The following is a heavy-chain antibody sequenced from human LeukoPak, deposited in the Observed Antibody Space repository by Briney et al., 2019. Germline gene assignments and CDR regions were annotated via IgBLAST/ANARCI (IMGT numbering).Heavy chain of an antibody. CDR2: IRYSSSTI. CDR3: ARDRLHSGEYEKTFDY. Sequence: PGGSLRLACAASGFTFSSYSMSWARQAPGQGLEWVSYIRYSSSTIYYADFVKGRFTISRDNAKNSLYLQMDSLRAEDTAVYYCARDRLHSGEYEKTFDYWGQGTLVTVSS. J-gene: IGHJ4*02. CDR1: GFTFSSYS. D-gene: IGHD4-17*01. V-gene: IGHV3-48*01.